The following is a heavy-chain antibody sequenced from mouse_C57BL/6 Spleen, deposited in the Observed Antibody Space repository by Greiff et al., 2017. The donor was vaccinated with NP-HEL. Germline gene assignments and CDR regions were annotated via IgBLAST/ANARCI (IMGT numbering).Heavy chain of an antibody. J-gene: IGHJ3*01. Sequence: EVMLVESGGGLVKPGGSLKLSCAASGFTFSSYAMSWVRQTPEKRLEWVATISDGGSYTYYPDNVKGRFTISRDNAKNNLYLQMSHLKSEDTAMYYCARDRGDYYGSSVFGYWGQGTLVTVSA. CDR3: ARDRGDYYGSSVFGY. D-gene: IGHD1-1*01. CDR2: ISDGGSYT. CDR1: GFTFSSYA. V-gene: IGHV5-4*01.